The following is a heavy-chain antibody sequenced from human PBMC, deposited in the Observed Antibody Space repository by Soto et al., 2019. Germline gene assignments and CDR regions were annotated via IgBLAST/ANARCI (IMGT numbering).Heavy chain of an antibody. J-gene: IGHJ6*02. CDR1: RYTFTNFY. V-gene: IGHV1-46*01. CDR2: INPSGGST. Sequence: GASVNGSCKAARYTFTNFYIHWLRQAPGQGLGWMGIINPSGGSTTYPQKFQGRVTMTRDTSTSTVHMELITLRSEDTAVYYCARPQVARPLDVWGPGTTVTGSS. CDR3: ARPQVARPLDV. D-gene: IGHD5-12*01.